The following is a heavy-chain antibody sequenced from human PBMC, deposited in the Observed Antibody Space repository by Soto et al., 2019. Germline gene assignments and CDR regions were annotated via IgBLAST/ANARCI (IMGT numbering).Heavy chain of an antibody. Sequence: ETLSLTCTVSGGSISSYYWSWIRQPPGKGLEWIGYIYYSGSTNYNPSLKSRVTISVDTSKNQFSLKLSSVTAADTAVYYCARGVNILTGYYLLDYWGQGTLVTVSS. D-gene: IGHD3-9*01. CDR2: IYYSGST. CDR1: GGSISSYY. CDR3: ARGVNILTGYYLLDY. J-gene: IGHJ4*02. V-gene: IGHV4-59*01.